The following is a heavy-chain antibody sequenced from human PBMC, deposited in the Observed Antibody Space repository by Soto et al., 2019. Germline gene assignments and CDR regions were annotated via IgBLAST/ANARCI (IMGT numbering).Heavy chain of an antibody. CDR3: VNRPYSSPSDY. D-gene: IGHD5-18*01. J-gene: IGHJ4*02. CDR1: GFSLSTYGMG. Sequence: QITLKESGPTLVKPTQTLTLTCTFSGFSLSTYGMGVGWIRQPPGKAPEWLALIYWNDDKRYSPSLKSRLTIAKDNLKNLVGLTKTNVDPVDAATYYCVNRPYSSPSDYWGQGTLVTVSS. CDR2: IYWNDDK. V-gene: IGHV2-5*01.